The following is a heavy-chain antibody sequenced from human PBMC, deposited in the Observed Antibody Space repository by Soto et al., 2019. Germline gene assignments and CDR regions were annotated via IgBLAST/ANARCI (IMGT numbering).Heavy chain of an antibody. Sequence: SETLSLTCAVYGGSFSGYYWSWIRQPPGKGLEWIGEINHTGSTNYNPSLKSRVTISVDTSKNQFSLQLSSVTAADTAVYFCAREDDGGDRDYYGLDVWGKGTLVTVAS. V-gene: IGHV4-34*01. CDR1: GGSFSGYY. CDR2: INHTGST. CDR3: AREDDGGDRDYYGLDV. J-gene: IGHJ6*04. D-gene: IGHD2-21*02.